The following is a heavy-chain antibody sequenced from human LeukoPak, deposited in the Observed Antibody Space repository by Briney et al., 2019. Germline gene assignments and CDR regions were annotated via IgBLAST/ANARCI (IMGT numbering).Heavy chain of an antibody. CDR2: IYYSGST. Sequence: PSETLSLTCTASGVSLSNSIYYWGWIRQPPGKGLEWVASIYYSGSTYYNPSLNSRVTISVDTSKSQFSLKMSSVAAADTAVYYCARFHPRRGFDYWGQGTLVTVSS. CDR3: ARFHPRRGFDY. V-gene: IGHV4-39*01. J-gene: IGHJ4*02. CDR1: GVSLSNSIYY. D-gene: IGHD3-10*01.